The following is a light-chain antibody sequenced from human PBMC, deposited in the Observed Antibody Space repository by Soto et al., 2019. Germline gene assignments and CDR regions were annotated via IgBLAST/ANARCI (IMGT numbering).Light chain of an antibody. CDR1: QGIRNY. V-gene: IGKV1-27*01. CDR3: QKTDTAPLT. J-gene: IGKJ4*01. CDR2: AAS. Sequence: DIQLTQSPSSLAASVGDRVTITCRASQGIRNYLVWYQQKPGKPPKPLIYAASTLQSGVPSRFSVSGSGTEFTLAISSLQPEDVAAYYCQKTDTAPLTCGGGPRVELK.